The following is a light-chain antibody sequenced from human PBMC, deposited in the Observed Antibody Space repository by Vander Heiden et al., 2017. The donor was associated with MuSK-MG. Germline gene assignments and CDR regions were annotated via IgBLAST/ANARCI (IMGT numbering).Light chain of an antibody. CDR3: QQSYSTPLT. Sequence: DIQMTQSPSSLSASVGDRVTITCRASQSISSYLNWYQQKPGKAPKLLIYAASSLQSGVPSRFSGSGSGKDFTLTISSLQPEDFATYYCQQSYSTPLTFGGGTKLEIK. CDR2: AAS. CDR1: QSISSY. V-gene: IGKV1-39*01. J-gene: IGKJ4*01.